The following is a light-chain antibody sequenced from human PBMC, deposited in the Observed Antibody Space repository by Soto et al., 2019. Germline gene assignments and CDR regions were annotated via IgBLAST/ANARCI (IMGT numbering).Light chain of an antibody. J-gene: IGLJ1*01. V-gene: IGLV2-23*02. CDR3: CSYAGSNTLYV. CDR1: SSDVGTYNL. CDR2: EVS. Sequence: QYALTQPASVSGSPGQSITISCTGASSDVGTYNLVSWYQQHPGKAPKLMIYEVSKRPSGVSNRFSGSKSGNTASLTISGLQAEDEADYYCCSYAGSNTLYVFGTGTKLTVL.